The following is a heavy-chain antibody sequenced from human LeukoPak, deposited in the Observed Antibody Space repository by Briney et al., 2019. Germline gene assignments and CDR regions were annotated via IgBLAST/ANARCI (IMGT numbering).Heavy chain of an antibody. Sequence: PSETLSLTCAVYGGSFSGYYWSWIRRPPGKGLEWIGEINHSGSTNYNPSLESRVTISVDTSKNQFSPKLSSVTAADTAVYYCARGDYNDGAGYLDHWGQGTLVPVSS. CDR2: INHSGST. J-gene: IGHJ5*02. D-gene: IGHD3-22*01. CDR1: GGSFSGYY. V-gene: IGHV4-34*01. CDR3: ARGDYNDGAGYLDH.